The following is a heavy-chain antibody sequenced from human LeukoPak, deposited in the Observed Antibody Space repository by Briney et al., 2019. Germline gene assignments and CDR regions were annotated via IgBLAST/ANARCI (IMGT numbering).Heavy chain of an antibody. CDR1: RFTFSSYG. J-gene: IGHJ4*02. Sequence: GSLRLSCAASRFTFSSYGMHWVRQAPGKGLEWVSFIQYDGINKYYADSVKGRFTISRDNSKNTLYLQMNSLRAEDTAVYYCAKDALIRYFDWLLGYWGQGTLVTVSS. CDR3: AKDALIRYFDWLLGY. V-gene: IGHV3-30*02. D-gene: IGHD3-9*01. CDR2: IQYDGINK.